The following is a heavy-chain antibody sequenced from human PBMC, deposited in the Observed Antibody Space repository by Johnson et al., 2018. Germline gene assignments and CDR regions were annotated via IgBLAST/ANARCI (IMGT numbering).Heavy chain of an antibody. V-gene: IGHV3-7*01. J-gene: IGHJ6*03. Sequence: VQLVQSGGGLVQXGGSLRLXCAASGFTFSSYWMSWVRQAPGKGLEWVAKIKQDGSEKNYLDSVKGQFPISRDNAKNSLLLQMNSLRAENTAVYSCVRDTYDDSRAYGILGGYYSDMDVWGKGTTVTVSS. CDR3: VRDTYDDSRAYGILGGYYSDMDV. D-gene: IGHD3-22*01. CDR2: IKQDGSEK. CDR1: GFTFSSYW.